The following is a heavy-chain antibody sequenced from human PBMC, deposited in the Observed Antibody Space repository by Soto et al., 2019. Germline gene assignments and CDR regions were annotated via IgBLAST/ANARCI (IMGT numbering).Heavy chain of an antibody. CDR1: GDSVSSNSAV. Sequence: SQTLSLTCAISGDSVSSNSAVWNWIRQSPLRGLEWLGRTYYRSKWYHDYAVSVKSRVTINPDTSKNQFSLQLNSVIPEDTAVYYCVRDGQGAITPSPFDYWGQGTLVTVSS. D-gene: IGHD1-26*01. J-gene: IGHJ4*02. CDR2: TYYRSKWYH. V-gene: IGHV6-1*01. CDR3: VRDGQGAITPSPFDY.